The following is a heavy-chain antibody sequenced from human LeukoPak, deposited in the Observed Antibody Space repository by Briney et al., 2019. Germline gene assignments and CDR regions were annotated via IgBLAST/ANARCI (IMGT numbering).Heavy chain of an antibody. CDR3: ARESAVAGTWVYYFDY. V-gene: IGHV1-18*01. Sequence: ASVKVSCKASGYTFTSYGISWVRQAPGQGLEWMGWISAYNGNTNYAQKLQGRVTMTTDTSTSTAYMELRSLRSDDTAVYYCARESAVAGTWVYYFDYWGQGTLVTVSS. CDR2: ISAYNGNT. D-gene: IGHD6-19*01. J-gene: IGHJ4*02. CDR1: GYTFTSYG.